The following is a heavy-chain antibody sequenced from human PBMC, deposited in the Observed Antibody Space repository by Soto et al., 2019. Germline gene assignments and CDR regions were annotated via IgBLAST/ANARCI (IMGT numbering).Heavy chain of an antibody. CDR3: ASSVATVNNYYYYGMDV. CDR1: GFTFSSYA. CDR2: ISYDGSNK. J-gene: IGHJ6*02. D-gene: IGHD4-4*01. V-gene: IGHV3-30-3*01. Sequence: PGGSLRLSCAASGFTFSSYAMHWVRQAPGKGLEWVAVISYDGSNKYYADSVKGRSTISRDNSKNTLYLQMNSLRAEDTAVYYCASSVATVNNYYYYGMDVWGQGTTVTVSS.